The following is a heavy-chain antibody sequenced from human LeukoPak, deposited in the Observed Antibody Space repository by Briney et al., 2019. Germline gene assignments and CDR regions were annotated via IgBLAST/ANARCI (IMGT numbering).Heavy chain of an antibody. J-gene: IGHJ3*02. D-gene: IGHD3-10*01. V-gene: IGHV3-21*01. Sequence: PGGSLRLSCAASGFTFSSYSMNWVRQAPGKGLEWVSSISSSSSYIYYADSVKGRFTISRDNAKNSLYLQMNSLRAEDTAVYYCARDWVLWFGEKGAFDIWGQGTMVTVSS. CDR1: GFTFSSYS. CDR3: ARDWVLWFGEKGAFDI. CDR2: ISSSSSYI.